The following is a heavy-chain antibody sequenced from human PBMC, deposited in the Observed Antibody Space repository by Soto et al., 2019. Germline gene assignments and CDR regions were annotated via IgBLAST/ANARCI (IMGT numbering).Heavy chain of an antibody. J-gene: IGHJ6*02. D-gene: IGHD1-26*01. CDR2: IYSTGGT. Sequence: SETLSLTCNVSGDSIGRFYWSWIRQSAEKGLEWIGRIYSTGGTAYNPALKGRITISLDRSNNHVSLEMNSVTAADTAVYFCARDLSGTGLDIWGRGTRITVSS. CDR3: ARDLSGTGLDI. CDR1: GDSIGRFY. V-gene: IGHV4-4*07.